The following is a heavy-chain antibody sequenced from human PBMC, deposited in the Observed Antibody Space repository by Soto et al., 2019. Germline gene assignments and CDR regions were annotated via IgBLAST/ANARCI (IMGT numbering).Heavy chain of an antibody. V-gene: IGHV4-34*01. Sequence: SETLSLTCAVYGGSFIGYYWSWIRQPPGKGLEWIGEINHSGSTNYNPSLKSRVTISVDTSKNQFSLKLSSVTAADTAVYYCARNSPIFGSGSYYNGVSPYYYYYYMDVWGKGTTVTVS. CDR2: INHSGST. CDR3: ARNSPIFGSGSYYNGVSPYYYYYYMDV. CDR1: GGSFIGYY. D-gene: IGHD3-10*01. J-gene: IGHJ6*03.